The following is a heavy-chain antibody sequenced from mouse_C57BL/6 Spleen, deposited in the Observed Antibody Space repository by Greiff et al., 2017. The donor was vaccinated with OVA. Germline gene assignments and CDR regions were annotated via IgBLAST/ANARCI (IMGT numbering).Heavy chain of an antibody. Sequence: EVKLVESGPELVKPGASVKISCKASGYSFTDYNMNWVKQSNGKSLEWIGVINPNYGTTSYNQKFKGRATLTVDQSSSTAYMQLNSLTSEDSAVYYCARPQLGRGFAYWGQGTLVTVSA. J-gene: IGHJ3*01. CDR3: ARPQLGRGFAY. CDR1: GYSFTDYN. V-gene: IGHV1-39*01. CDR2: INPNYGTT. D-gene: IGHD4-1*02.